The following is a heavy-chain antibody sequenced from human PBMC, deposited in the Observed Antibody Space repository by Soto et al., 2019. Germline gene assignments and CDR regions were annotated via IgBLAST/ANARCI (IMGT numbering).Heavy chain of an antibody. CDR2: IYPGDSDT. Sequence: PAETLTISCQGSVYTFASDWVRVGHQMPAQDLEWMGIIYPGDSDTRYSPSFQGQVTISADKSLRTAYLQWTSLKASDTALYYCARTRSFTLGFYYDGMDVWGQGTTVTVSS. CDR3: ARTRSFTLGFYYDGMDV. J-gene: IGHJ6*02. V-gene: IGHV5-51*07. D-gene: IGHD6-6*01. CDR1: VYTFASDW.